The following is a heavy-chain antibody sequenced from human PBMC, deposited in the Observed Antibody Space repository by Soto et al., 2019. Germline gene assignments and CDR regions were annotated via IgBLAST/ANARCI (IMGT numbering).Heavy chain of an antibody. CDR2: IIPVYGTA. D-gene: IGHD6-19*01. CDR1: GDTFSSYA. J-gene: IGHJ5*02. V-gene: IGHV1-69*01. CDR3: ARGFGGRHSSGWYVP. Sequence: QVQLVQSGAEVKKPGSSVKVSCKASGDTFSSYAISWVRQAPGLGLEWMGGIIPVYGTANYAQKFQGRVTITADESTSTAYMELSSLRSEDTAVYYCARGFGGRHSSGWYVPWGQGTLVTVSS.